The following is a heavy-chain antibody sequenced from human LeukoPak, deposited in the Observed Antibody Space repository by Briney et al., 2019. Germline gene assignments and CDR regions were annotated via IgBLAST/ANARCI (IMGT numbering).Heavy chain of an antibody. CDR2: IYTSGST. CDR1: GGSISSGSYY. V-gene: IGHV4-61*02. D-gene: IGHD3-22*01. Sequence: PSETLSLTCTVSGGSISSGSYYWSWIRQPAGEGLEWIGRIYTSGSTNYNPSLKSRVTISVDTSKNQFSLKLSSVTAADTAVYYCARAHYDPTLVAFDIWGQGTMVTVSS. CDR3: ARAHYDPTLVAFDI. J-gene: IGHJ3*02.